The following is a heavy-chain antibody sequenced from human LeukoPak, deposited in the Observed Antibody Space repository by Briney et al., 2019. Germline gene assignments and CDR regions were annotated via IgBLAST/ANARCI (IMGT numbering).Heavy chain of an antibody. CDR3: ARVAYRYVINVCSRTGLGAYPTKYYYHMDV. CDR1: GGSFSDYY. Sequence: SETLSLTCAVYGGSFSDYYWSWIRQPPGKGLEWIGEINPSGSTNYSPSLKSRVTISVDTSKNQFSLKLSSVAAADTAVYFCARVAYRYVINVCSRTGLGAYPTKYYYHMDVWDKGTTVTVSS. J-gene: IGHJ6*03. CDR2: INPSGST. D-gene: IGHD5-18*01. V-gene: IGHV4-34*01.